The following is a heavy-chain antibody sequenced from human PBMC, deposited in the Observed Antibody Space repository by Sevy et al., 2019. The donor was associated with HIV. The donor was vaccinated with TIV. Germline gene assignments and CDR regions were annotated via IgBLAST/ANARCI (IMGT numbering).Heavy chain of an antibody. CDR2: IDPSGGNA. J-gene: IGHJ4*02. CDR1: GDTFTNNY. V-gene: IGHV1-46*01. CDR3: VRADPAQHFDS. Sequence: ASVKVSCKASGDTFTNNYMHWVRQAPGQGLEWMGIIDPSGGNASYAQKFQGRVSMTRDTSPSTIYLDLSSLRSEDTAVYYCVRADPAQHFDSWGQGTLVTVSS.